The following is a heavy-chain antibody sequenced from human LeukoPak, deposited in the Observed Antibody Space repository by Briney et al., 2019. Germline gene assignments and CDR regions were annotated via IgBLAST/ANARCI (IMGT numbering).Heavy chain of an antibody. J-gene: IGHJ4*02. V-gene: IGHV4-59*08. CDR1: GGSISSYY. CDR3: ASTFGYSYGYDY. D-gene: IGHD5-18*01. Sequence: SETLSLTCTVSGGSISSYYWSWIRQPPGKGLEWIGYIYYSVSTNYNPSLKSRVTISVDTSKNQFSLKLSSVTAADTAVYYCASTFGYSYGYDYWGQGTLVTVSS. CDR2: IYYSVST.